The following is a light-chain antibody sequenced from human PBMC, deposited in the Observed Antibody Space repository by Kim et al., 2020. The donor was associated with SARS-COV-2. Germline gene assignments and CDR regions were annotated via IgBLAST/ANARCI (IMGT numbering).Light chain of an antibody. CDR3: QQYNNWPLT. CDR1: QSVSSN. Sequence: GSPGERATLSCRASQSVSSNLAWYQQKTGQAPRLLIYGASTRATGIPARVSGSGSGTEFTLTISSLQSEDFAVYYCQQYNNWPLTFGGGTKVDIK. V-gene: IGKV3-15*01. J-gene: IGKJ4*01. CDR2: GAS.